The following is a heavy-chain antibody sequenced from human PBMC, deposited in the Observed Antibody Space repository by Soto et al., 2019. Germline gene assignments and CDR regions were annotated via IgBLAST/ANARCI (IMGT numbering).Heavy chain of an antibody. J-gene: IGHJ3*02. Sequence: QVQLVQSGAEVKKPGSSVKVSCKASGGSFCTYGISWVRQAPGQGLEWMGGFIPVFTTAKYAQKFQGRVSITADESTYTAYMEQSSLRSEDTAVYFCARDGVDVSRTTVRHGALDIWGQGTVVTVSS. V-gene: IGHV1-69*01. CDR3: ARDGVDVSRTTVRHGALDI. D-gene: IGHD4-17*01. CDR2: FIPVFTTA. CDR1: GGSFCTYG.